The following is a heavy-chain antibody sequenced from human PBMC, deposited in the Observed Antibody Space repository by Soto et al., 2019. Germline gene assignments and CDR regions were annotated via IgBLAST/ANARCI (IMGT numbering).Heavy chain of an antibody. CDR3: ARDGRGGYNLGS. Sequence: QVQLQESGPGLVEPSGTLSLICAVSGGSISSGNWWSLVRQPPGKGLEWIGEIYHSGRTNYSPSLKSRVTISVNTAKNEFSLRLTSLTAADTAVYYCARDGRGGYNLGSWGQGTLVTVSS. J-gene: IGHJ5*02. CDR2: IYHSGRT. V-gene: IGHV4-4*02. D-gene: IGHD5-12*01. CDR1: GGSISSGNW.